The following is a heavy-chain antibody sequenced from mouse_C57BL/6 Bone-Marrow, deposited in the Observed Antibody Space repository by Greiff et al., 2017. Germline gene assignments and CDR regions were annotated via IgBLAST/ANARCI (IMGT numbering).Heavy chain of an antibody. J-gene: IGHJ1*03. D-gene: IGHD2-4*01. V-gene: IGHV5-4*03. Sequence: EVKVVESGGGLVKPGGSLKLSCAASGFTFSSYAMSWVRQTPEKRLEWVATISDGGSYTYYPDNVKGRFTISRDNAKNNLYLQMSHLKSEDTPMXNCATKERIFYDCSYWYFGVWGTGTTVTVSS. CDR2: ISDGGSYT. CDR3: ATKERIFYDCSYWYFGV. CDR1: GFTFSSYA.